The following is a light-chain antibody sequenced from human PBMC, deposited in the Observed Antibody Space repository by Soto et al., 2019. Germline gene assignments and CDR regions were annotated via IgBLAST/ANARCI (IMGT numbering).Light chain of an antibody. CDR3: QQSYSTTWT. J-gene: IGKJ1*01. Sequence: DIQITQSPSTLSGSVGDRVTITCRASQGIRNDLGWYQQKPGKAPKRLIYAASSLQSGVPSRFSGSGSETDFTLTISSLQPEDFATYSCQQSYSTTWTFGQGTKVDIK. V-gene: IGKV1-39*01. CDR1: QGIRND. CDR2: AAS.